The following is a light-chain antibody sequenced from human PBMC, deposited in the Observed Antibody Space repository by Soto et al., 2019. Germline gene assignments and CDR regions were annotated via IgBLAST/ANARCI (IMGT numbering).Light chain of an antibody. CDR2: LXS. Sequence: DIQMTQSPSSLSSSVGDRVTITXRASHGIRSDLCWYQQRPGXAPKXXXDLXSSLQRGGPSRLSGSGSGTEFTLTISRLQPEYSATYYCLQHNSYTLTFGPGTKVDIK. CDR3: LQHNSYTLT. CDR1: HGIRSD. V-gene: IGKV1-17*01. J-gene: IGKJ3*01.